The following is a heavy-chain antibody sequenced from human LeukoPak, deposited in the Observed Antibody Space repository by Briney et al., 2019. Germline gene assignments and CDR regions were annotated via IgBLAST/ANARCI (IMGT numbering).Heavy chain of an antibody. CDR3: ARDPGIFEASKIDY. J-gene: IGHJ4*02. Sequence: GASVKVSCKASGCTFTSYGISWVRQAPGQGLEWMGWISAYNGNTNYAQKLQGRVTMTTDTSTSTAYMELRSLRSDDTAVYYCARDPGIFEASKIDYWGQGTLVTVSS. D-gene: IGHD3-3*01. V-gene: IGHV1-18*01. CDR2: ISAYNGNT. CDR1: GCTFTSYG.